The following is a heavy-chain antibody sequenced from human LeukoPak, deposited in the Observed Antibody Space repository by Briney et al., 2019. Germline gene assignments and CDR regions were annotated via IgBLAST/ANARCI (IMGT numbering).Heavy chain of an antibody. CDR1: GYSCASDY. Sequence: GASVKFSCKASGYSCASDYMHGVRQAPAQGLEWMGIINPSGGSTSYAQKFQGRVTMTRDMSTSTVYMELSSLGSEDTAVYYCARDAIGAFDIWGQGTMVTVSS. CDR2: INPSGGST. J-gene: IGHJ3*02. D-gene: IGHD2-21*01. CDR3: ARDAIGAFDI. V-gene: IGHV1-46*01.